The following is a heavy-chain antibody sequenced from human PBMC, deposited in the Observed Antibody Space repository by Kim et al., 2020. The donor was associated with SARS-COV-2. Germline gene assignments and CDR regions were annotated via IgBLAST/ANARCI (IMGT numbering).Heavy chain of an antibody. Sequence: SVKVSCKASGGTFGTYPISWVRQAPGQGLEWMGGIIPFFDTTNYAPKFQGRVTMTADESTSTTYMELSSLKSGDTAVYFCARRFFDSSGNYHDYWGQGT. CDR3: ARRFFDSSGNYHDY. CDR2: IIPFFDTT. J-gene: IGHJ4*02. CDR1: GGTFGTYP. D-gene: IGHD3-22*01. V-gene: IGHV1-69*13.